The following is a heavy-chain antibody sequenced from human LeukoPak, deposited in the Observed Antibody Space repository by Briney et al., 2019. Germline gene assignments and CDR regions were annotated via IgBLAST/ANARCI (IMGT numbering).Heavy chain of an antibody. CDR3: ARSVDTTMVTGY. Sequence: NPGGSLRLSCTASGFTFSGFNVHWVRQAPGRGLEWVSCISTSSEFTYYADSVKGRFTISRDNAKNSLYLQMNSLRAEDTAVYYCARSVDTTMVTGYWGQGTLVTVSS. D-gene: IGHD5-18*01. J-gene: IGHJ4*02. CDR2: ISTSSEFT. CDR1: GFTFSGFN. V-gene: IGHV3-21*01.